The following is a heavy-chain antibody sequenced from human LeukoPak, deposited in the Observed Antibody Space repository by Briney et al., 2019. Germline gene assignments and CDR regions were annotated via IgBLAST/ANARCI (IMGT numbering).Heavy chain of an antibody. V-gene: IGHV4-39*01. D-gene: IGHD3-22*01. CDR3: ARGQDYYDTSGYAFDI. J-gene: IGHJ3*02. CDR1: GGSISSSNYY. Sequence: PSGTLSLTCTVSGGSISSSNYYWGWIRQPPGKGLEWLGIIYYSGSTYYNPSLKSRVTISVDTSKNQFSLKLSYVTAADTAVYYCARGQDYYDTSGYAFDIWGQGTMVTVSS. CDR2: IYYSGST.